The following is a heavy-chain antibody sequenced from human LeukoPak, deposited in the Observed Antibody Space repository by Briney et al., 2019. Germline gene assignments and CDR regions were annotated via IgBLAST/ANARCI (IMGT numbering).Heavy chain of an antibody. V-gene: IGHV4-39*01. J-gene: IGHJ4*02. CDR1: GGSISSSSYY. CDR2: IFYSGST. D-gene: IGHD2-15*01. CDR3: ATQLGYCSGGSCYHFDY. Sequence: SETLSLTSAVSGGSISSSSYYWGWIRQPPGKGLEWIGSIFYSGSTYYNPSLKSRVTISVDTSKNQFSLRLSSVTAADTAVYYCATQLGYCSGGSCYHFDYWGQGTLVTVSS.